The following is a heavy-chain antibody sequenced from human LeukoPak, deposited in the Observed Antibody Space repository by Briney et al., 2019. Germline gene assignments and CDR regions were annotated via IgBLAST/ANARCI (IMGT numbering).Heavy chain of an antibody. V-gene: IGHV4-59*08. CDR1: GGSISSYY. Sequence: SEALSLTCTVSGGSISSYYWSWIRQPPGKGLEWIGFIYYSGSTYYNPSLKSRVTISVDTSKNQFSLRLSSVTATDTAEYFCARHQMRYSYGTLFDYWGQGTLVTVSS. J-gene: IGHJ4*02. CDR3: ARHQMRYSYGTLFDY. CDR2: IYYSGST. D-gene: IGHD5-18*01.